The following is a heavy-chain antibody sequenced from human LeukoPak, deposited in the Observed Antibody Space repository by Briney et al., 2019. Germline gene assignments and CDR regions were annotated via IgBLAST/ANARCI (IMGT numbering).Heavy chain of an antibody. CDR3: AKSQRNDQQVVQRIDY. J-gene: IGHJ4*02. CDR2: IIGSGDTT. D-gene: IGHD2-2*01. CDR1: RFPFSTYA. V-gene: IGHV3-23*01. Sequence: GGSLRLSFTASRFPFSTYAMSWVRQAPGKGLEWVSSIIGSGDTTYYTGSVKGRFTIFRDNSKNALYLQMSSLRAEDTAVYYCAKSQRNDQQVVQRIDYWGQGTLVTVSS.